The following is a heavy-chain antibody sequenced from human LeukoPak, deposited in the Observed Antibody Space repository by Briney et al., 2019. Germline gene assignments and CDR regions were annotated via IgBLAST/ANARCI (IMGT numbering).Heavy chain of an antibody. J-gene: IGHJ4*02. V-gene: IGHV5-51*01. Sequence: VESLKISCKGSGYSFVGYWVGWVRQMPGKGLEFMGIIYPGDSETRYSPSFQGLVTISVDKSISTAYLHWSSLKASDTAMYYCARLRDSDSTGYSIDYWGQGTLVTVSS. CDR1: GYSFVGYW. CDR3: ARLRDSDSTGYSIDY. D-gene: IGHD3-22*01. CDR2: IYPGDSET.